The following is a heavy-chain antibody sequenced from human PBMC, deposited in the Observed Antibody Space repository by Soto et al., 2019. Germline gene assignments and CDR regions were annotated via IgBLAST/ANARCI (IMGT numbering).Heavy chain of an antibody. J-gene: IGHJ4*02. D-gene: IGHD2-8*01. CDR2: IYHSGST. V-gene: IGHV4-30-2*01. Sequence: SETLSLTGAVSCGSIISGGYSWSWIRQPPGKGVEWIVYIYHSGSTYYNPSLKSRVTISVDRSKNQFSLKLSSVTAADTAVYYCARARLMNGGFDYWGQGTLVTVSS. CDR1: CGSIISGGYS. CDR3: ARARLMNGGFDY.